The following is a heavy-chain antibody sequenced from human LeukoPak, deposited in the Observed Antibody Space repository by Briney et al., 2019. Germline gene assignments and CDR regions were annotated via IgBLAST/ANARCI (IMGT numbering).Heavy chain of an antibody. V-gene: IGHV3-30*02. CDR2: IRYDGSNK. J-gene: IGHJ6*03. CDR1: GFTFSSYG. CDR3: AKVPHLVYYMDV. Sequence: GGSLRLSCAASGFTFSSYGMHWVRQAPGKRLEWVAFIRYDGSNKYYADSVKGRFTISRDNSKNTLYLQMNSLRAEDTAVYYCAKVPHLVYYMDVWGKGTTVTVSS.